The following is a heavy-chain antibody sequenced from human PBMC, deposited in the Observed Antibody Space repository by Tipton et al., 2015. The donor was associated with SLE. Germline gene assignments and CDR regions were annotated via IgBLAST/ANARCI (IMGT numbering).Heavy chain of an antibody. Sequence: GLVKPSETLSLTCSVSGGSIRSYYWTWIRQPPGKGLEWIGYVFYTGRTIYNSSLRSRLTMSVDTSKNHFSLKLSSVSTADTAMYYCARDKGRYCSSPTCYTPGDFSYSLDVWGRGTTVTVSS. CDR1: GGSIRSYY. D-gene: IGHD2-2*02. CDR3: ARDKGRYCSSPTCYTPGDFSYSLDV. J-gene: IGHJ6*03. V-gene: IGHV4-59*01. CDR2: VFYTGRT.